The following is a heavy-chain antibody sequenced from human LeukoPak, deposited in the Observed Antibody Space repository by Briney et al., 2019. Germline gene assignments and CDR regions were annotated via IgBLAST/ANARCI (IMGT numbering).Heavy chain of an antibody. J-gene: IGHJ3*02. CDR1: GFSLSTSGMR. CDR2: IDWDDDK. V-gene: IGHV2-70*04. Sequence: SGPTLVNPTQTLTLTRTFSGFSLSTSGMRVSWIRQPPGKALEWLARIDWDDDKFYSTSLKTRLTISKDTSKNQVVLTMTNMDPVDTATYYCARSYAWLVNYDAFDIWGQGTMVTVSS. CDR3: ARSYAWLVNYDAFDI. D-gene: IGHD6-19*01.